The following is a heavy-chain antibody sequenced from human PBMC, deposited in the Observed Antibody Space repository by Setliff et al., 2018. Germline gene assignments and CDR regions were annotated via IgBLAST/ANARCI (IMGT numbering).Heavy chain of an antibody. V-gene: IGHV4-59*11. CDR3: ARSLDCTGGSCYPNDAFDI. CDR1: GASISANHY. J-gene: IGHJ3*02. D-gene: IGHD2-15*01. CDR2: ISYGGST. Sequence: SETLSLTCTVSGASISANHYWGWIRQTPGKGLEWIGSISYGGSTNYNPSLKSRVTISVDTSKKQLSLKLSSVTAADTAVYYCARSLDCTGGSCYPNDAFDIWGQGTMVTVSS.